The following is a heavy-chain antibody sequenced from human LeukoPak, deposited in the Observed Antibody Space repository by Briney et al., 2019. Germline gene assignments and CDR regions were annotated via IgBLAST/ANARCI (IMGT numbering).Heavy chain of an antibody. J-gene: IGHJ4*02. CDR1: GFTLSTYA. CDR2: ISDSGDNT. D-gene: IGHD6-13*01. V-gene: IGHV3-23*01. CDR3: AKGGYSSSWLFDY. Sequence: PGGSLRLSCAASGFTLSTYAMSWVRQAPGKGLEWVSAISDSGDNTHYADSVKGRFTISRDNSKNTLYLQMNSLRAEDTAVYFCAKGGYSSSWLFDYWGQGTLVTVSS.